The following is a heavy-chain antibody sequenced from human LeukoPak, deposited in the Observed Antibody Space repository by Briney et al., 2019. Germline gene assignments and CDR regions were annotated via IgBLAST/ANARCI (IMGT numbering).Heavy chain of an antibody. V-gene: IGHV1-46*01. CDR3: ARLHKQGFDM. CDR2: INPSGGSA. Sequence: ASVKVSCKASGYTFASYYLHWVRQAPGQGLEWMGIINPSGGSASYAQMFQGRVTMTSDTSTRTVYMELSSLRSEDTAVYYCARLHKQGFDMWGQGTMVTVSS. CDR1: GYTFASYY. D-gene: IGHD5-24*01. J-gene: IGHJ3*02.